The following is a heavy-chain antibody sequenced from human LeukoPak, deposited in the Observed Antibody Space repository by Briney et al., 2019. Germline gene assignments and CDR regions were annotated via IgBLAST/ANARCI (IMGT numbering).Heavy chain of an antibody. D-gene: IGHD3-10*01. J-gene: IGHJ4*02. CDR2: ISGSGGST. CDR3: AKVPNYYGSGSYPDY. CDR1: GFTFSSYA. V-gene: IGHV3-23*01. Sequence: GGSLRLSCAASGFTFSSYAMSWARQAPGKGLEWVSAISGSGGSTFYADSVKGRFTISRDNSKNTLYLQMNSLRAEDTAVYYCAKVPNYYGSGSYPDYWGQGTLVTVSS.